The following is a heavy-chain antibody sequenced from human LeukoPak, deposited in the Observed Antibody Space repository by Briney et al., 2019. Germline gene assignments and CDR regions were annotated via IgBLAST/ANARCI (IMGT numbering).Heavy chain of an antibody. CDR3: TRHVDYYDGFSYPKRNAFDI. D-gene: IGHD3-22*01. J-gene: IGHJ3*02. V-gene: IGHV3-49*04. CDR2: IRSNTYGGTA. CDR1: GFTFWNYA. Sequence: PGGSLRLSCAASGFTFWNYAMSWVRQAPGKGLEWLAFIRSNTYGGTAEYAASVKGRFTFSRDDSKGIAYLQMNSLNTEDTAVYSCTRHVDYYDGFSYPKRNAFDIWGQGTMVTVSS.